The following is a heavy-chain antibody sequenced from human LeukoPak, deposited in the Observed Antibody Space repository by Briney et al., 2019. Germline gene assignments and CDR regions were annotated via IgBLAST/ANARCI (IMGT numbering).Heavy chain of an antibody. V-gene: IGHV1-18*01. D-gene: IGHD1-26*01. CDR3: ARMGARGAFDI. J-gene: IGHJ3*02. CDR1: GGTFSSYA. CDR2: ISAYNGNT. Sequence: VASVKVSCKASGGTFSSYAISWVRQAPGQGLEWMGWISAYNGNTNYAQKLQGRVTMTTDTSTSTAYMELRSLRSDDTAVYYCARMGARGAFDIWGQGTMVTVSS.